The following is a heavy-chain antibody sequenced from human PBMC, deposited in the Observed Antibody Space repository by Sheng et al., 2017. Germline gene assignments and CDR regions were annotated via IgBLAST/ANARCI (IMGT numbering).Heavy chain of an antibody. Sequence: QVQLVQSGAEVKKPGSSVKVSCKASGGTFSSYAISWVRQAPGQGLEWMGGIIPIFGTANYAQKFQGRVTITTDESTSTAYMELSSLRSEDTAVYYCARDRGIAYSGSYLNWFDPWGQGTLVTVSS. V-gene: IGHV1-69*05. CDR2: IIPIFGTA. D-gene: IGHD1-26*01. J-gene: IGHJ5*02. CDR1: GGTFSSYA. CDR3: ARDRGIAYSGSYLNWFDP.